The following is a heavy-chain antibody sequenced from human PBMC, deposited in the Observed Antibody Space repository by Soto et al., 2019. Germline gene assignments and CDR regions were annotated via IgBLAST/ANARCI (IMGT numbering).Heavy chain of an antibody. Sequence: SPTLSLTCAISGASVSSNSAAWNWIRQSPSRGLEWLGRTYYRSKWYNDYAVSVKSRITINPDTSKNQFALQLNSVTPEDTAVYYCARAKPIAAAGTGFDYWGQGTLVTVSS. D-gene: IGHD6-13*01. CDR1: GASVSSNSAA. V-gene: IGHV6-1*01. CDR3: ARAKPIAAAGTGFDY. J-gene: IGHJ4*02. CDR2: TYYRSKWYN.